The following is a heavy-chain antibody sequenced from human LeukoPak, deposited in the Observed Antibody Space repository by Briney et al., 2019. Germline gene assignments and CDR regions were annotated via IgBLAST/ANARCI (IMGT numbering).Heavy chain of an antibody. CDR3: ARQEARNYYYEGLDY. Sequence: GGSLRLSCVASGFRFSGYAIHWVRQAPGKGLEWVSLISYDGRRKEYADSLKGRFTIDRDNSKNTVYLQMNILRPDDTAIYFCARQEARNYYYEGLDYWGQGNLVTVSS. CDR2: ISYDGRRK. J-gene: IGHJ4*02. V-gene: IGHV3-30*04. D-gene: IGHD3-22*01. CDR1: GFRFSGYA.